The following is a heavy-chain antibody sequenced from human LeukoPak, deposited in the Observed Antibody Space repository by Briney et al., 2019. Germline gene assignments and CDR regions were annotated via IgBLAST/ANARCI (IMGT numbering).Heavy chain of an antibody. CDR1: GGSFSGYY. V-gene: IGHV4-34*01. J-gene: IGHJ3*02. CDR3: ARSYPGYSSGWYDGSAFDI. CDR2: INHSGST. D-gene: IGHD6-19*01. Sequence: SETLSLTCAVYGGSFSGYYWSWIRQPPGKGLEWIGEINHSGSTNYNPSLKSRVTISVDTSKNQFSLKLSSVTAADTAVYYCARSYPGYSSGWYDGSAFDIWGQGTMVTVSS.